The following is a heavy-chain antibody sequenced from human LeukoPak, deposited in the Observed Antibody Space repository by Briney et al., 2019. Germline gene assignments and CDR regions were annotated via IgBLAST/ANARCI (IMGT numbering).Heavy chain of an antibody. D-gene: IGHD3-10*01. CDR1: GFTFSSYP. J-gene: IGHJ6*02. CDR3: ARDLGYASETNYGMDV. Sequence: GGSLRLSCAPSGFTFSSYPMHWVRQAPGKGLEWVAVISYDESNKYYADSVKGRFTISRDNSKNTLYLQMNSLRAEDTAVYYCARDLGYASETNYGMDVWGQGTTVTVFS. CDR2: ISYDESNK. V-gene: IGHV3-30-3*01.